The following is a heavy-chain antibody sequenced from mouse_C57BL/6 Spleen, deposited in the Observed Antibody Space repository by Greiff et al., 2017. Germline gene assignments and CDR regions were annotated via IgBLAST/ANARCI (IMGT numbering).Heavy chain of an antibody. CDR3: ARSGYDYLPYAMDY. Sequence: QVQLQQSGAELVKPGASVKMSCKASGYTFTSYWITWVKQRPGQGLEWIGDIYPGSGSTNYNEKFKSKATLTVDTSSSTAYMQLSSLTSEDSAVYYCARSGYDYLPYAMDYWGQGTSVTVSS. J-gene: IGHJ4*01. V-gene: IGHV1-55*01. CDR1: GYTFTSYW. CDR2: IYPGSGST. D-gene: IGHD2-4*01.